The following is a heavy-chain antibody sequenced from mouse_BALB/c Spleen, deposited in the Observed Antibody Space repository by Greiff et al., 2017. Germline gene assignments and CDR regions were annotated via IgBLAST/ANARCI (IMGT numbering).Heavy chain of an antibody. CDR1: GFSLTGYG. Sequence: VQRVESGPGLVAPSQILSITCTVSGFSLTGYGVNWVRQPPGKGLEWLGMIWGDGSTDFYSALKSRLSISNDNAKSQVCLKMHSLQTDDTARYYCARGWDDAMDYWGQGTSVTVSS. V-gene: IGHV2-6-7*01. J-gene: IGHJ4*01. CDR3: ARGWDDAMDY. CDR2: IWGDGST. D-gene: IGHD4-1*01.